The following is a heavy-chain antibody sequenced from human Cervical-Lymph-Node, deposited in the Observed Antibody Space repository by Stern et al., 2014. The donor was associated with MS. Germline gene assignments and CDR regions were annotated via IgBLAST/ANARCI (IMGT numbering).Heavy chain of an antibody. CDR1: GFTFDDYA. CDR2: ISWNSGSI. CDR3: AKSRGYLIDY. J-gene: IGHJ4*02. D-gene: IGHD3-22*01. Sequence: QLVESGGGLVQPGRSLRLSCAASGFTFDDYAMHWVRQAPGKGLEWVSGISWNSGSIGYADSVKGRFTISRDNAKNSLYLQMNSLRAEDTALYYCAKSRGYLIDYWGQGTLVTVSS. V-gene: IGHV3-9*01.